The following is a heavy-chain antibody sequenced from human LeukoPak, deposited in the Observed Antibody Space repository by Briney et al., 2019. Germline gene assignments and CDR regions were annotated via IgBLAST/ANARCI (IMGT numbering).Heavy chain of an antibody. CDR2: TYYSGST. Sequence: SETLSLTCTVSGGSISSYYWSWIRQPPGKGLEWIGYTYYSGSTNYNPSLKSRVTISVDTSKNQFSLKLSSVTAADTAVYYCARVAAFGELFYFDYWGQGTLSPSPQ. J-gene: IGHJ4*02. D-gene: IGHD3-10*01. CDR1: GGSISSYY. V-gene: IGHV4-59*01. CDR3: ARVAAFGELFYFDY.